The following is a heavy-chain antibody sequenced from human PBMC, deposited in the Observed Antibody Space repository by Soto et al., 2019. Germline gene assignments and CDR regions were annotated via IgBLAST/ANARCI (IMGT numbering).Heavy chain of an antibody. J-gene: IGHJ6*02. CDR1: GGSISSYY. Sequence: PSETLSLTCTVSGGSISSYYWSWIRQPPGKGLEWIGYIYYSGSTNYNPSLKSRVTISVDTSKNQFSLKLSSVTAADTAVYYCARGGSGNYYLTMDVWGQGTTVTVSS. CDR3: ARGGSGNYYLTMDV. V-gene: IGHV4-59*01. CDR2: IYYSGST. D-gene: IGHD3-10*01.